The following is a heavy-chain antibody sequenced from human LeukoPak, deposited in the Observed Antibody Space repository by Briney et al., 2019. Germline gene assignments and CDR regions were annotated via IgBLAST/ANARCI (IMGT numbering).Heavy chain of an antibody. J-gene: IGHJ3*02. Sequence: SETLSLTCTVSGGSISSYYWSWIRQPPGKGLEWIGYICYSGSTNYNPSLKSRVTISVDTSKNQFSLKLSSVTAADTAVYYCARDCSSTSCYDAFDIWGQGTMVTVPS. CDR1: GGSISSYY. V-gene: IGHV4-59*01. D-gene: IGHD2-2*01. CDR3: ARDCSSTSCYDAFDI. CDR2: ICYSGST.